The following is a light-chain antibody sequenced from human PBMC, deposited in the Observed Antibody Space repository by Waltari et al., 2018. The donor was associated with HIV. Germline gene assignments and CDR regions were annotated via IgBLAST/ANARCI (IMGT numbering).Light chain of an antibody. V-gene: IGLV2-8*01. Sequence: QSALTQPPSASGSPGQSVTLSCTGTSSDVGGYNYVSWHQQHPGKAPKLMIYDVIKRPSGVPARFSGPRSGNTASLTVSGLQPEDEADYYCSSHAGSKVVFGGGTRLTVL. CDR1: SSDVGGYNY. CDR2: DVI. J-gene: IGLJ2*01. CDR3: SSHAGSKVV.